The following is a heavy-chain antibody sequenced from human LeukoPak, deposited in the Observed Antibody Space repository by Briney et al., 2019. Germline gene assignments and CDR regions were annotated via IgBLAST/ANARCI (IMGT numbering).Heavy chain of an antibody. J-gene: IGHJ3*02. CDR1: GFTFSSYS. CDR3: ARLGVPSDAFDI. Sequence: PGGSLRLSCAASGFTFSSYSMNWVRQAPGKGLEWVSSISSSSSYIYYADSVKGRFTISRDNAKNSLYLQMNSLRAEDTAVYYCARLGVPSDAFDIWGQGTMVTVSS. CDR2: ISSSSSYI. D-gene: IGHD3-16*01. V-gene: IGHV3-21*01.